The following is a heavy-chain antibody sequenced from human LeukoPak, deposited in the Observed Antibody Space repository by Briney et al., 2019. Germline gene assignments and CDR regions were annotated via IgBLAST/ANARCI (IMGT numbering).Heavy chain of an antibody. Sequence: SETLSLTCTLSGGSISLYYWNWIRQPAGKGLEWIGRIFTSGITNYNPSLKSRVTMSVDTSKAQFSLNLSSVTAADTAVYYCARESSGSYYNPLGYMDVWGKGTTVTVSS. D-gene: IGHD3-10*01. CDR1: GGSISLYY. CDR3: ARESSGSYYNPLGYMDV. J-gene: IGHJ6*03. V-gene: IGHV4-4*07. CDR2: IFTSGIT.